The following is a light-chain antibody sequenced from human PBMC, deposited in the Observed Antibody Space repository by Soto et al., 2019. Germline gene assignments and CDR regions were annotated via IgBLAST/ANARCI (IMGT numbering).Light chain of an antibody. J-gene: IGLJ1*01. V-gene: IGLV2-23*02. CDR3: CSYAGSSTYV. Sequence: QSALTQPDSVSGSPGQSITISCTGTSSDVGSYNLVSWYQQHPGKAPKDMIYEVSKRPSGVPNRFSGSKSGNTASLTISGLQAEDEADYYCCSYAGSSTYVFGTGTKLTVL. CDR2: EVS. CDR1: SSDVGSYNL.